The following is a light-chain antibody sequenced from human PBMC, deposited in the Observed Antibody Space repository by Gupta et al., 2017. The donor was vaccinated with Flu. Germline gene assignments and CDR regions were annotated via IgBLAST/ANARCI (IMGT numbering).Light chain of an antibody. V-gene: IGLV3-1*01. CDR3: QAWDRTTRV. J-gene: IGLJ3*02. Sequence: CSGDNWEKKYVGWYQQKPGQSPVLVMYQDNRRPSGIPERFSGSASGNTAILAISGTRAMDEADYYCQAWDRTTRVFGGGTKLTVL. CDR2: QDN. CDR1: NWEKKY.